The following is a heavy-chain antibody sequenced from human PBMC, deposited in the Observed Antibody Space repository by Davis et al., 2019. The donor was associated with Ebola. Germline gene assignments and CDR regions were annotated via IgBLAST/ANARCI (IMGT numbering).Heavy chain of an antibody. J-gene: IGHJ6*02. CDR1: DYTFSNYA. V-gene: IGHV1-18*01. CDR2: MNTDTGPV. Sequence: AASVKVSCKASDYTFSNYAITWVRQAPGQGLEWMARMNTDTGPVNYSQKFEGRVTVTADRTTTTTYMELRGLGSDDTAVYYCARDALRSASWRYYFFGLDVWGQGTTVTVSS. CDR3: ARDALRSASWRYYFFGLDV. D-gene: IGHD5-12*01.